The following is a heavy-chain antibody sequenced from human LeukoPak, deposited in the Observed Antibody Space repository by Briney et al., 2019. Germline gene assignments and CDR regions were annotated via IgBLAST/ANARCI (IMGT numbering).Heavy chain of an antibody. J-gene: IGHJ4*02. Sequence: GRSLRLSCAASGFTFSSYAMHWVRQAPGKGLEGVAVISYDGSNKYYADSVKGRFTISRDNSKNTLYLKMNSLRAEDTAVYYCASSIVIVPAAHFDYWGQGTLVTVSS. V-gene: IGHV3-30*04. CDR3: ASSIVIVPAAHFDY. CDR1: GFTFSSYA. CDR2: ISYDGSNK. D-gene: IGHD2-2*01.